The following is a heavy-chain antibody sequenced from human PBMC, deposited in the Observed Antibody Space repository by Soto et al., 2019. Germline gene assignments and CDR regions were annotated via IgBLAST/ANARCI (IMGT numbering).Heavy chain of an antibody. J-gene: IGHJ3*02. CDR1: GGTFSSYT. Sequence: ASVKVSCKASGGTFSSYTISWVRQAPGQGLEWMGRIIPILGIANYAQKFQGRVTITADKSTSTAYMELSSLRSEDTAVYYCARDKLGYYDSSGYFNDAFDIWGQGTMVTVSS. D-gene: IGHD3-22*01. V-gene: IGHV1-69*04. CDR3: ARDKLGYYDSSGYFNDAFDI. CDR2: IIPILGIA.